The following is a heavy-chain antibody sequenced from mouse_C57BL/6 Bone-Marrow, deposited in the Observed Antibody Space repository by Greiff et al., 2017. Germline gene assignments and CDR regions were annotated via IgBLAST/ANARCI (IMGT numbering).Heavy chain of an antibody. CDR1: GFTFSDYG. D-gene: IGHD1-1*01. CDR3: ARSIYYGSSYDYAMDY. Sequence: EVMLVESGGGLVKPGGSLKLSCAASGFTFSDYGMHWVRQAPEKGLEWVAYISSGSSTIYYADTVKGRFPISRDNAKNTLFLQMTSLRSEDTAMYYCARSIYYGSSYDYAMDYWGQGTSVTVSS. V-gene: IGHV5-17*01. CDR2: ISSGSSTI. J-gene: IGHJ4*01.